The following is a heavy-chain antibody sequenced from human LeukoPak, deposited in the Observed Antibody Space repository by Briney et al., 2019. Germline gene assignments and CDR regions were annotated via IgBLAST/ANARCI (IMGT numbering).Heavy chain of an antibody. J-gene: IGHJ4*02. D-gene: IGHD6-6*01. CDR2: INPNSGGT. Sequence: GASVKVSCKASGYTFTGYYMHWVRQAPGQGLEWMGWINPNSGGTNYAQKFQGRVTMTRDTSISTAYMELSRLRSDDTAVYYCARDLWGAARLILNYWGQGTLVTVSS. CDR1: GYTFTGYY. CDR3: ARDLWGAARLILNY. V-gene: IGHV1-2*02.